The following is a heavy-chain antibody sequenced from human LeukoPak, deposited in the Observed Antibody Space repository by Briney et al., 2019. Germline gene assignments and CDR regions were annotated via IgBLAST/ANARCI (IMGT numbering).Heavy chain of an antibody. D-gene: IGHD3-9*01. Sequence: SETLSLTCTVSGGSISSGDYYWIWIRQPPGKGLEWIGYIYYSGSTYYNPSLKSRVTISVDTSKNQFSLKLSSVTAADTAVYYCASTYYDILTGYPKYNWFDPWGQGTLLTVSS. V-gene: IGHV4-30-4*01. CDR3: ASTYYDILTGYPKYNWFDP. CDR1: GGSISSGDYY. CDR2: IYYSGST. J-gene: IGHJ5*02.